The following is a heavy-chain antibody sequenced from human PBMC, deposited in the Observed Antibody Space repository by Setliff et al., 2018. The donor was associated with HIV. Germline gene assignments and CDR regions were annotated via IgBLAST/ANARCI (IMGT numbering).Heavy chain of an antibody. CDR2: VIPMFGTL. J-gene: IGHJ3*02. CDR3: ARGHSHGYGYSGSYGPFDI. V-gene: IGHV1-69*05. D-gene: IGHD1-26*01. Sequence: SVKVSCKASGGTFSSYAINWVRQAPGQGLEWMGGVIPMFGTLNFAQKFQGRVTITTDESTSTAYMELNSLRSEDTAVYYCARGHSHGYGYSGSYGPFDIWGQGTMVTVSS. CDR1: GGTFSSYA.